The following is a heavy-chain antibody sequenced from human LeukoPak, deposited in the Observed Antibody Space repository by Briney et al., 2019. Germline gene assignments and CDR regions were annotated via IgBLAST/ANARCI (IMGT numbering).Heavy chain of an antibody. CDR2: IYSGGDT. V-gene: IGHV3-53*01. J-gene: IGHJ4*02. D-gene: IGHD2-15*01. CDR1: GFTVSSNY. Sequence: GSLRLSCAASGFTVSSNYMSWVRQAPGKGLEWVSVIYSGGDTYYAESVKGRFTISRDTSKNTLYLQLNSLRAEDTAVYYCAREDCSGGSCYLGYWGQGTLVTVST. CDR3: AREDCSGGSCYLGY.